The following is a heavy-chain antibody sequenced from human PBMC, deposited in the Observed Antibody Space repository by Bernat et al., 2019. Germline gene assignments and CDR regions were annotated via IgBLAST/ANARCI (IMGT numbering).Heavy chain of an antibody. J-gene: IGHJ3*02. V-gene: IGHV3-72*01. Sequence: EVQLVESGGGLVQPGGSLRLSCAASGFTFSDHYMDWVRQAPGKGLEWVGRTRNKANSYTTEYAASVKGRFTISRDDSKNSLYLQMNSLKTEDTAVYYCARDLRQAGTDAFDIWGQGTMVTVSS. CDR3: ARDLRQAGTDAFDI. CDR2: TRNKANSYTT. D-gene: IGHD6-19*01. CDR1: GFTFSDHY.